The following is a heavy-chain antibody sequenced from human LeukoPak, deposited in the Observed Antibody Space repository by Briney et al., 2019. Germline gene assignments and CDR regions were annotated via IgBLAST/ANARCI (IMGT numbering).Heavy chain of an antibody. Sequence: SETLSLTCTVSGGSISSSSYYWGWIRQPPGKGLEWIGSIYYSGSTYYNPSLKSRVTISVDTSKNQFSLKLSSVTAADTAVYYCAREVIIGSSGYYYCYFDYWGQGTLVTVSS. CDR1: GGSISSSSYY. J-gene: IGHJ4*02. CDR3: AREVIIGSSGYYYCYFDY. D-gene: IGHD3-22*01. V-gene: IGHV4-39*07. CDR2: IYYSGST.